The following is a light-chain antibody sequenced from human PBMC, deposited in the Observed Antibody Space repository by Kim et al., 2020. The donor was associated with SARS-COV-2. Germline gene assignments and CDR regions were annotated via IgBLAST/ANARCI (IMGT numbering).Light chain of an antibody. CDR3: QAWDSTTEA. CDR2: QDN. CDR1: KLGDKY. Sequence: SVSPGQTFSITCSGDKLGDKYVAWYQQQPGQSPVMVIYQDNKRPSGIPERFSGSNSGNTATLTLSGTQAVDEGDYYCQAWDSTTEAFGAGTKVTVL. V-gene: IGLV3-1*01. J-gene: IGLJ1*01.